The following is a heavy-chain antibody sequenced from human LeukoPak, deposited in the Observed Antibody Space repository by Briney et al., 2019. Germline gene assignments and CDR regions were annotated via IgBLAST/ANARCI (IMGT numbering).Heavy chain of an antibody. Sequence: GGSLRLSCAASGFTFSSYAMSWVRQAPGKGLEWVSAISSSGGSTYYADSVKGRFTISRDNSKNTLYLQMNSLRAEATAVYYCAKDLAYCGGDCYLGYFDYWGQGTLVTVSS. CDR1: GFTFSSYA. CDR2: ISSSGGST. D-gene: IGHD2-21*02. V-gene: IGHV3-23*01. J-gene: IGHJ4*02. CDR3: AKDLAYCGGDCYLGYFDY.